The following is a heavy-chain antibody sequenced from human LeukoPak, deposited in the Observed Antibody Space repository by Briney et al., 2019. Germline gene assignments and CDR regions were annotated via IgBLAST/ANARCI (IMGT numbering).Heavy chain of an antibody. D-gene: IGHD3-10*01. CDR1: GFSFGSSV. CDR2: ITADGGGT. J-gene: IGHJ4*02. V-gene: IGHV3-23*01. CDR3: ATGGSRFRPHDY. Sequence: PGGSLRLSCAASGFSFGSSVMSWVRQAPGKGLEWVSAITADGGGTNHADPVKGRFTISRDNSKSTLYLQMNSLRAEDTAVYYCATGGSRFRPHDYWGQGTLVTVSS.